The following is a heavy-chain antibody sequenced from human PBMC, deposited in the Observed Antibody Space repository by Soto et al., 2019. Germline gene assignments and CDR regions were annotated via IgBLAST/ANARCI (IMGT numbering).Heavy chain of an antibody. J-gene: IGHJ6*03. CDR1: GFTFDGYA. D-gene: IGHD2-15*01. Sequence: PGGSLRLSCAASGFTFDGYAMHWVRQVPGEGLEWVSHISWNTAIIGYADSVKGRFTISRDNAKNSLYLQMNSLRAEDTAVYYCAKGGDCSGGSCYLYYYYYYMDVWGKGTTVTVSS. CDR3: AKGGDCSGGSCYLYYYYYYMDV. V-gene: IGHV3-9*01. CDR2: ISWNTAII.